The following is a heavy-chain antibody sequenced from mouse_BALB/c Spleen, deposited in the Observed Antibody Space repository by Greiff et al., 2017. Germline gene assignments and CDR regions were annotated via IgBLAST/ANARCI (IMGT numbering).Heavy chain of an antibody. V-gene: IGHV5-17*02. CDR1: GFTFSSFG. J-gene: IGHJ4*01. CDR2: ISSGSSTI. Sequence: EVKLQESGGGLVQPGGSRKLSCAASGFTFSSFGMHWVRQAPEKGLEWVAYISSGSSTIYYADTEKGRFTISRDNPKNTLFLQMTSLRSEDTAMYYCARFYDYEGMDYWGQGTSVTVSS. CDR3: ARFYDYEGMDY. D-gene: IGHD2-4*01.